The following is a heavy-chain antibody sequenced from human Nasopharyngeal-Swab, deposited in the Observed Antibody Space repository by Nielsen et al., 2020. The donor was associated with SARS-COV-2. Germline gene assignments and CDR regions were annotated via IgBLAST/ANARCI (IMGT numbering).Heavy chain of an antibody. CDR3: ARVSRAISGDY. CDR1: GFTFSNYW. CDR2: IKEDGSAK. Sequence: GESLKISCADSGFTFSNYWMSWVRQAPGKGLEWVANIKEDGSAKYYVDSVKGRFTISRDNAEKSLYLEMNSLRAEDTAVYYCARVSRAISGDYWCQGTLVTVSS. J-gene: IGHJ4*02. D-gene: IGHD1-20*01. V-gene: IGHV3-7*01.